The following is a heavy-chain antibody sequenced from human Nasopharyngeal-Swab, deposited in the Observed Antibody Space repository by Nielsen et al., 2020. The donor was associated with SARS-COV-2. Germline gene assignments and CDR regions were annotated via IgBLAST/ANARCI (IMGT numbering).Heavy chain of an antibody. CDR3: AKDGSSTSSGIKIDY. V-gene: IGHV3-30*18. Sequence: GRQAPGKGLEWVAVISYDGSNKYYADSVKGRFTISRDNSKNTLYLQMNSLRAEDTAVYYCAKDGSSTSSGIKIDYWGQGTLVPSPQ. J-gene: IGHJ4*02. CDR2: ISYDGSNK. D-gene: IGHD2-2*01.